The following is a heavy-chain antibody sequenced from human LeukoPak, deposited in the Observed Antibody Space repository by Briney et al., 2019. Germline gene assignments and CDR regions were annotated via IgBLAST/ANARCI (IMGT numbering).Heavy chain of an antibody. CDR3: ASRAYYDSSGYYVGWFDP. V-gene: IGHV1-8*01. CDR2: MNPNSGNT. J-gene: IGHJ5*02. Sequence: ASVKVSCKASGYTFTSYDINWVRQATGQGLEWMGWMNPNSGNTGYAQKFQGRVTMTRNTSISTAYMELSSLRSEDTAVYYCASRAYYDSSGYYVGWFDPWGQGTLVTASS. D-gene: IGHD3-22*01. CDR1: GYTFTSYD.